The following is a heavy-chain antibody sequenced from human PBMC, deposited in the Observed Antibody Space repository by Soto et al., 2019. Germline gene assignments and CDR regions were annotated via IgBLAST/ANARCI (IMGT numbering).Heavy chain of an antibody. CDR1: GFTFSSYG. V-gene: IGHV3-30*03. CDR2: ISYDGSNK. D-gene: IGHD5-12*01. CDR3: AISGYETDGDAFDI. J-gene: IGHJ3*02. Sequence: QVQLVESGGGVVQPGRSLRLSCAASGFTFSSYGMHWVRQAPGKGLEWVAVISYDGSNKYYADSVKGRFTISRDNSKNTLYLQMNSLRAEDTAVYYCAISGYETDGDAFDIWGQGTMVTVSS.